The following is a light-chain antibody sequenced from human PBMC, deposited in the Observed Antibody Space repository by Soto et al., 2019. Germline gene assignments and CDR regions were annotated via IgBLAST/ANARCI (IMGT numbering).Light chain of an antibody. CDR1: QSISNY. V-gene: IGKV1-39*01. J-gene: IGKJ1*01. CDR3: HQSYSTPLT. Sequence: DIQMTQSPSSLSSSLGDRATITCRASQSISNYLNWYQQKPGKAPKLLMYAASSWQSGVPPRFSGSGSGTDFTLTISRLEPEDFANYYCHQSYSTPLTFGQGTKVEIK. CDR2: AAS.